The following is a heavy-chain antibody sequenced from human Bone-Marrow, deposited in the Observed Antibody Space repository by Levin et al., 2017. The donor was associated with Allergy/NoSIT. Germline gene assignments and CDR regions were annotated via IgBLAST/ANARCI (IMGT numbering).Heavy chain of an antibody. J-gene: IGHJ6*02. D-gene: IGHD5-18*01. CDR3: ARDIEVPGYNNGYETWFYGMDV. Sequence: ASVKVSCKASGYSFTDYYVHWVRQAPGQGPEWMGWVNPDSGGTNYAQKFQGRVTMTTDTSISTAYMELSRLRSGDTAVYYCARDIEVPGYNNGYETWFYGMDVWGQGTTITVSS. CDR1: GYSFTDYY. V-gene: IGHV1-2*02. CDR2: VNPDSGGT.